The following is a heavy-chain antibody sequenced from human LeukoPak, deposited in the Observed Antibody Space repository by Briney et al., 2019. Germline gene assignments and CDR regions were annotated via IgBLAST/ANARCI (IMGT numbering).Heavy chain of an antibody. J-gene: IGHJ4*02. V-gene: IGHV1-69*13. Sequence: SVTVSCKASGGTLSMYAISWVRQAPGQGPEWMGGIIPIFGTTNYAQKFQGRVTITADESTSTAYMELSSLRSEDRAVYYGARIVGIASRGYFDYWGQGTLVTVS. CDR2: IIPIFGTT. CDR1: GGTLSMYA. D-gene: IGHD3-10*01. CDR3: ARIVGIASRGYFDY.